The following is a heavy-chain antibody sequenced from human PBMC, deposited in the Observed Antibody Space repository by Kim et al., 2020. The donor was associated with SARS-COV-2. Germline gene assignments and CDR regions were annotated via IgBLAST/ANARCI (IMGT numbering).Heavy chain of an antibody. CDR1: GYSFTSFG. CDR3: ARGYYGDYDY. J-gene: IGHJ4*02. Sequence: ASVKISCPSSGYSFTSFGLTWVRQAPGQGLEWLGWISAYNGNTNYAQTIQGRLSMTTDKSTRTGYMELTKLRSDDTAVYYCARGYYGDYDYWGQGTLLTVS. D-gene: IGHD4-17*01. V-gene: IGHV1-18*01. CDR2: ISAYNGNT.